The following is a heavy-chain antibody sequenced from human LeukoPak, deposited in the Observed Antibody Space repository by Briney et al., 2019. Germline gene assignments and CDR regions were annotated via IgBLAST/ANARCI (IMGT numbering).Heavy chain of an antibody. V-gene: IGHV3-66*01. CDR3: ASLHSSGLDY. CDR1: GFTVSSAF. J-gene: IGHJ4*02. Sequence: GGSLRLSCAAAGFTVSSAFTSWVRQPPGKGLEWVSLIYSGGATYYADSVKGRFTNSRDSSNNTLYLQMNSRRGEDTAVYYCASLHSSGLDYWGQGTLVTVSS. D-gene: IGHD3-22*01. CDR2: IYSGGAT.